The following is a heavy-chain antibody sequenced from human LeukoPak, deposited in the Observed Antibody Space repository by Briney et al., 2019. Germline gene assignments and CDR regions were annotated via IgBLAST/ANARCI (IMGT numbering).Heavy chain of an antibody. V-gene: IGHV1-69*13. Sequence: GASVKVSCKASGYTFTSYTISWVRQAPGQGLEWMGWTIPIFGTANYAQKFQGRVTITADESTSTAYMELSSLRSEDTAVYYCARNLWFGELPTWNSSGYYYSWFDPWGQGTLVTVSS. CDR2: TIPIFGTA. CDR3: ARNLWFGELPTWNSSGYYYSWFDP. J-gene: IGHJ5*02. CDR1: GYTFTSYT. D-gene: IGHD3-10*01.